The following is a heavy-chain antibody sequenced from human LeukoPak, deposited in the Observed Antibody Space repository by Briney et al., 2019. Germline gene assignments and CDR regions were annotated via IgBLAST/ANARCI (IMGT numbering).Heavy chain of an antibody. CDR1: GYTFTGYY. V-gene: IGHV1-2*02. D-gene: IGHD3-9*01. Sequence: ASVKVSCKASGYTFTGYYTHWVRQAPGQGLEWMGWINPNSGGTNYAQKFQGRVTMTRDTSISTAYMELSRLRSDDTAVYYCATWDVLRYFDWLSYWGQGTLVTVSS. CDR3: ATWDVLRYFDWLSY. CDR2: INPNSGGT. J-gene: IGHJ4*02.